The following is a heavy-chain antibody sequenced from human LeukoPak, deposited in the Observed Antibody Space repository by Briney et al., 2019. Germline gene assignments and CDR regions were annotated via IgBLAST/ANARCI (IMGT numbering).Heavy chain of an antibody. V-gene: IGHV1-2*02. J-gene: IGHJ4*01. Sequence: GASVKVSCKASGYTFTGYYMHWVRQAPGQGLEWMGWINPNSGGTNYAQKFQGRVTMTRDTSISTAYMELSRLRSDDTAVYYCATKIPPPRGPGGKSIAAARVGYYFDYWGQGTLVTVSS. D-gene: IGHD6-13*01. CDR3: ATKIPPPRGPGGKSIAAARVGYYFDY. CDR1: GYTFTGYY. CDR2: INPNSGGT.